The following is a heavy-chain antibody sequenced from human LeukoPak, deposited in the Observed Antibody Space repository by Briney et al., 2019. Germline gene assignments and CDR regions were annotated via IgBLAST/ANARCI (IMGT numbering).Heavy chain of an antibody. J-gene: IGHJ4*02. CDR2: IIPLFVAA. Sequence: PSVKVSCKASGGTFANYAISWVRKAPGQGLEWMGGIIPLFVAAHSAQKFQGRVTITADESTHTTHMELRSLRSDDTAVYYCAKGRDDFHQFDFWGQGTLVTASS. D-gene: IGHD3-3*01. CDR3: AKGRDDFHQFDF. V-gene: IGHV1-69*13. CDR1: GGTFANYA.